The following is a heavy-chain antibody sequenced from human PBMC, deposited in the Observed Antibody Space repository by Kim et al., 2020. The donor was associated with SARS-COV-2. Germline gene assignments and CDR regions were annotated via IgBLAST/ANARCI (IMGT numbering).Heavy chain of an antibody. CDR1: GLTFSSTE. D-gene: IGHD3-10*01. CDR3: ARDHYGSGTYFPNWFDP. CDR2: ISSSGGTI. Sequence: GGSLRLSCAASGLTFSSTEMNWVRQAPGKGLEWVSYISSSGGTIYYADSVKGRFTVSRDNAKNSLYLQMNSLRAEDTAVYYCARDHYGSGTYFPNWFDPWGPGTLVTVSS. V-gene: IGHV3-48*03. J-gene: IGHJ5*02.